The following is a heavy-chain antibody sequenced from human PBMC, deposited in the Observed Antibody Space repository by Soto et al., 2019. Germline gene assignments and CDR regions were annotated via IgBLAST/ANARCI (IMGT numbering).Heavy chain of an antibody. Sequence: GGSLRLSCAASGFTFSFYAMNWVRQAPGKGLEWVSSIDSSGGSTYYADSVKGRFTMSRDKSKNTLYLQMNSLRAEDTAVYYCARRLLGATVTYFDYWGQGTLVTVSS. CDR1: GFTFSFYA. D-gene: IGHD1-26*01. CDR3: ARRLLGATVTYFDY. V-gene: IGHV3-23*01. CDR2: IDSSGGST. J-gene: IGHJ4*01.